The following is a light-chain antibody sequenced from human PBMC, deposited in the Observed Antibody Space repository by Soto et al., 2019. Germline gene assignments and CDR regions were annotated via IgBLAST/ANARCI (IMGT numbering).Light chain of an antibody. Sequence: QSVLTQPPSASGSPGQSVTISFTGASSDVGGYNFVSWYQHHPGKAPILMIYDVTQRPSGVPDRFSGSKSGNTASLTVSGLQVDDEAYYYCSSYAGSSIPVAFGGGTKLTVL. CDR2: DVT. V-gene: IGLV2-8*01. J-gene: IGLJ2*01. CDR3: SSYAGSSIPVA. CDR1: SSDVGGYNF.